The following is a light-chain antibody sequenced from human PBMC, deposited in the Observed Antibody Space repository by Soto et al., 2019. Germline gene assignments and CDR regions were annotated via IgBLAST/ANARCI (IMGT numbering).Light chain of an antibody. CDR2: GAS. J-gene: IGKJ1*01. CDR3: QQYNNWPRA. V-gene: IGKV3-15*01. Sequence: EIVIAQSPATLSVSPGERATLSCRASQSVSSNLAWYQQKPGQAPRLLMYGASTRATDVPARFSGSGSGTEFTLTISSLQSEDSAFYYCQQYNNWPRAFGQGTKVEIQ. CDR1: QSVSSN.